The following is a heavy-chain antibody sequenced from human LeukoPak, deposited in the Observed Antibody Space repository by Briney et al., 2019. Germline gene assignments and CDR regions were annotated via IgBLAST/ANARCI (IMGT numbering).Heavy chain of an antibody. Sequence: ASVKVSCKASGYTFTGYYMHWVRQAPGQGLEWMGWINTNSGGTNYAQKFQGRVTMTRDTSISTAYMELSRLRSDDTGVYYCARVTRTTGTKNYYYYMDVWGRGTTVTISS. CDR1: GYTFTGYY. V-gene: IGHV1-2*02. J-gene: IGHJ6*03. CDR2: INTNSGGT. CDR3: ARVTRTTGTKNYYYYMDV. D-gene: IGHD1-1*01.